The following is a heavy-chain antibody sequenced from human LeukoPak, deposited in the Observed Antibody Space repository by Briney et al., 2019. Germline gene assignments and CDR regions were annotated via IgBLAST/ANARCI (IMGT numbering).Heavy chain of an antibody. CDR2: ISGSGDRT. V-gene: IGHV3-23*01. D-gene: IGHD2-21*02. CDR3: AKDCGGDCYYDSVY. CDR1: GFTLSSYA. Sequence: GGSLRLSCAASGFTLSSYAMHWVRQAPGKGLEWVSAISGSGDRTYYADSVKGRFTISRDDSKNTLSLQMNSLRAEDTAVYYCAKDCGGDCYYDSVYWGQGILVTVSS. J-gene: IGHJ4*02.